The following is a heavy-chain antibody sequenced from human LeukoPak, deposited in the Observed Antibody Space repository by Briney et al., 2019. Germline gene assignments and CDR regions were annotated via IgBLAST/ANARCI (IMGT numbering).Heavy chain of an antibody. CDR2: IDTSSSTV. J-gene: IGHJ4*02. V-gene: IGHV3-48*01. CDR1: GFTFSSYN. CDR3: ARDRDSGSYRGAFDY. Sequence: GGSLRLSCAASGFTFSSYNMNWVRQAPGKGLEWPSYIDTSSSTVSYADSVKGRFTISRDNAKNSLYLQMNSLRAEDTAVYYCARDRDSGSYRGAFDYWGQGTLVTVSS. D-gene: IGHD1-26*01.